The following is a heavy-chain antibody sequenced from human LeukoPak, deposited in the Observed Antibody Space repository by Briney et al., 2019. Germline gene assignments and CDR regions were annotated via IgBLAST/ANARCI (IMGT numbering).Heavy chain of an antibody. V-gene: IGHV3-30*02. CDR2: IRYDGSNK. CDR1: GFTFSSYE. CDR3: AKDISIGIAVSGNPDY. D-gene: IGHD6-19*01. Sequence: GSLRLSCAASGFTFSSYEMNRVRQAPGKGLEWVAFIRYDGSNKYYADSVKGRFTISRDNSKNTLYLQMNSLRAEDTAVYYCAKDISIGIAVSGNPDYWGQGTLVTVSS. J-gene: IGHJ4*02.